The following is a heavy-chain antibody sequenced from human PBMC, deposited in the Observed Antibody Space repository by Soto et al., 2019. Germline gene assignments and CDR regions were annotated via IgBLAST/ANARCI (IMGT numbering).Heavy chain of an antibody. J-gene: IGHJ4*02. CDR2: FDPEDGET. V-gene: IGHV1-24*01. D-gene: IGHD1-7*01. CDR1: GYTLTELS. Sequence: ASVKVSCKVSGYTLTELSMHRVRQAPGKGLEWMGGFDPEDGETIYAQKFQGRVTMTEDTSTDTAYMELSSLRSEDTAVYYCATELELSRTLDYWGQGTLVTVSS. CDR3: ATELELSRTLDY.